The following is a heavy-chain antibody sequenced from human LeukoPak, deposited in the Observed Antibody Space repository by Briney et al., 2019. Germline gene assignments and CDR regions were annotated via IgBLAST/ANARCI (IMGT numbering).Heavy chain of an antibody. CDR3: ASSYSGSYPFDY. J-gene: IGHJ4*02. CDR1: GASISSYY. CDR2: IYTSDRT. Sequence: SETLSLTCNVSGASISSYYWNWIRQPPGKGLERIGYIYTSDRTNYNPSLMSRVTMSVDTSKNHVSLNLTSVTAADTAVYYCASSYSGSYPFDYWGQGNLVTVSS. D-gene: IGHD1-26*01. V-gene: IGHV4-4*09.